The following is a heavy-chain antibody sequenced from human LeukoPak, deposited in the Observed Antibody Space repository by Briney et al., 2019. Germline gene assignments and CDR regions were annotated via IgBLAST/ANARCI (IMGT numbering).Heavy chain of an antibody. J-gene: IGHJ4*02. CDR2: IYYRGTS. D-gene: IGHD2-15*01. V-gene: IGHV4-59*08. CDR3: ARHYCSGGNCYYFDH. CDR1: GGSISGYY. Sequence: SETLSLTCTVSGGSISGYYWSWIRQPPGQGLEWIGFIYYRGTSKYNPSLMSRVTMSVDTSKNQVSLKLGSVTAADTAVYYCARHYCSGGNCYYFDHWGQGTLVTVSS.